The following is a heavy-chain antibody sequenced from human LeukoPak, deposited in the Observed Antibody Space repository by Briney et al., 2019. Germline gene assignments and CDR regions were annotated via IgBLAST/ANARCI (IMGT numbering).Heavy chain of an antibody. J-gene: IGHJ5*02. CDR1: GGSISGSNYY. Sequence: SETLSLTCTVSGGSISGSNYYWGWIRQPPGKGLDWLGNISYSGNTYYNPSVKSRVTISVDMSKNQVSLKLKSVTAADTALYYCARHNGGVTGATYGFDPWGQGTLVTVSS. CDR3: ARHNGGVTGATYGFDP. CDR2: ISYSGNT. D-gene: IGHD1-20*01. V-gene: IGHV4-39*01.